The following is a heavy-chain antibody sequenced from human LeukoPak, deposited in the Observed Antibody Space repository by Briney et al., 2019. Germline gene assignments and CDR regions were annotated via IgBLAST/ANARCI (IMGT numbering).Heavy chain of an antibody. Sequence: PGRSLRLSCAASGFTFSSYGMHWVRQAPGKGLEWVAVIWYDGSNKYYADSVKGRFTISRDNSKNTLYLQMNSLRAEDTAVYYCARDPAGDLVRYWGQGTLVTVSS. J-gene: IGHJ4*02. CDR2: IWYDGSNK. V-gene: IGHV3-33*01. D-gene: IGHD3-3*01. CDR3: ARDPAGDLVRY. CDR1: GFTFSSYG.